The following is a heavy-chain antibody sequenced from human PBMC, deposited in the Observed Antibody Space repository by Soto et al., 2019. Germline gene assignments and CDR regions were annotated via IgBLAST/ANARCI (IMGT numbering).Heavy chain of an antibody. CDR3: AKDKAIAVAGSAFDI. D-gene: IGHD6-19*01. J-gene: IGHJ3*02. CDR2: ISWNSGSI. Sequence: EVQLVESGGGLVQPGRSLRLSCAASGFTFDDYAMHWVRQAPGKGLEWVSGISWNSGSIGYADSVKGRFTISRDNAKNSLYLQMDSLSAEETALYYCAKDKAIAVAGSAFDIWGQGTMVTVSS. CDR1: GFTFDDYA. V-gene: IGHV3-9*01.